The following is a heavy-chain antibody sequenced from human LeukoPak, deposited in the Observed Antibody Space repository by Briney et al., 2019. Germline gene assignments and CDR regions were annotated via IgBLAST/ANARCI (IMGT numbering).Heavy chain of an antibody. J-gene: IGHJ4*02. CDR1: GFTFSSYA. D-gene: IGHD5-12*01. CDR3: AMADIVATISQD. CDR2: ISGSGGST. V-gene: IGHV3-23*01. Sequence: GGSLRLSCAASGFTFSSYAMSRVRQAPGKGLEWVSAISGSGGSTYYADSVKGRFTISRDNSKNTLYLQMNSLRAEDTAVYYCAMADIVATISQDWGQGTLVTVSS.